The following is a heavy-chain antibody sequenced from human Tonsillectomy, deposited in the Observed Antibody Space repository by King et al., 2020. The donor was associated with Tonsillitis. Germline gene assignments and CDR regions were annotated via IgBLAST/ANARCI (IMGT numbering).Heavy chain of an antibody. CDR1: GYTFISYY. CDR2: INPSGGST. Sequence: VQLVESGAEVKTPGASVKVSCKASGYTFISYYMHWVRQAPGQGLEWMGVINPSGGSTSHAQKFQGRVTLSRDTSTNTVYMELRSLRSEDTAVYYCARVDPEHDSSGYYSNWGQGTLVSVSS. V-gene: IGHV1-46*01. J-gene: IGHJ4*02. CDR3: ARVDPEHDSSGYYSN. D-gene: IGHD3-22*01.